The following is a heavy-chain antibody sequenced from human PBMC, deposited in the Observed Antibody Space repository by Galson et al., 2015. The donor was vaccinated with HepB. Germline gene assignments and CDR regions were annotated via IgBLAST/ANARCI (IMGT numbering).Heavy chain of an antibody. CDR3: ARGRGCSSTSCYPWWFDP. Sequence: SVKVSCKASGYTSTSYAMHWVRQAPGQRLEWMGWINAGNGNTKYSQKFQGRVTITRDTSASTAYMELSSLRFEDTAVYYCARGRGCSSTSCYPWWFDPWGQGTLVTVSS. CDR1: GYTSTSYA. V-gene: IGHV1-3*01. D-gene: IGHD2-2*01. CDR2: INAGNGNT. J-gene: IGHJ5*02.